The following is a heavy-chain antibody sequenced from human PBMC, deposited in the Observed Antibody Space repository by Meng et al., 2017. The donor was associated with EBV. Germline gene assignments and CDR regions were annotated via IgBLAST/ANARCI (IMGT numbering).Heavy chain of an antibody. CDR2: ISGSGGST. V-gene: IGHV3-23*01. Sequence: LDVWGCLLQAGGSLKLLCAAAGFTFSSYAMSWVRQAPGKGLEWVSAISGSGGSTYYADSVKGRFTISRDNSKNTLYLQMNSLRAEDTAVYYCAKDLAGGIAVDYWGQGTLVTVSS. D-gene: IGHD6-13*01. CDR3: AKDLAGGIAVDY. J-gene: IGHJ4*02. CDR1: GFTFSSYA.